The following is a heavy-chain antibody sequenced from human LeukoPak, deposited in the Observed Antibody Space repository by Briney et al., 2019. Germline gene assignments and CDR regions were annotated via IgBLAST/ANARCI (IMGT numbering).Heavy chain of an antibody. J-gene: IGHJ3*02. D-gene: IGHD3-10*01. CDR3: VLAGPVAAAFDI. CDR2: ISAYNGNT. CDR1: GYSFTSYG. V-gene: IGHV1-18*01. Sequence: ASVKVSCKASGYSFTSYGISWVRQAPGQGLEWMGWISAYNGNTNYAQKLQGRVTMTTDTSTSTAYMELRSLRSDDTAVYYCVLAGPVAAAFDIWGQGTMVTVSS.